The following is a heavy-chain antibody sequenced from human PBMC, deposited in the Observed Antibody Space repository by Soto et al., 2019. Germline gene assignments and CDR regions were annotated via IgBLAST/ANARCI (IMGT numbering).Heavy chain of an antibody. CDR1: GFLFTDYY. CDR3: ARDLRFSSTNYFDF. CDR2: IDGSSDYT. D-gene: IGHD2-8*01. J-gene: IGHJ4*02. V-gene: IGHV3-11*06. Sequence: LRLSCTASGFLFTDYYMSWIRQPPGKGLEWLAYIDGSSDYTNSADSVKGRFTVSRDNAKNSVFLQMNNLRADDTAVYYCARDLRFSSTNYFDFWGRGTLVTVSS.